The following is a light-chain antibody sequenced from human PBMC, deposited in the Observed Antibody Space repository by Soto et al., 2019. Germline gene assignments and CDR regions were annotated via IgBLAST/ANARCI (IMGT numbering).Light chain of an antibody. V-gene: IGKV1-17*01. CDR1: QGIGDD. CDR2: AAS. CDR3: LQHNTYPWT. J-gene: IGKJ1*01. Sequence: DIQMTQSPSSRSASVGDRVIITGRGSQGIGDDLGWYQQKPGKAPKRLIYAASSLQSGVPSRFSGSGSGTDFTLTISSLQPDDFASYYCLQHNTYPWTFGPGTKVEVK.